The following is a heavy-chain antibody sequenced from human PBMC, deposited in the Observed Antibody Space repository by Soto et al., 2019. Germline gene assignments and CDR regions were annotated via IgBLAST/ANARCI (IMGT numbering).Heavy chain of an antibody. CDR3: VSQRTTVIPQAYFDY. D-gene: IGHD4-4*01. J-gene: IGHJ4*02. Sequence: SETLSLTCTVSGGSVTNSRYYSVWIRQSPGKVLEWIGSVYYRGRSYSKSSVKSRVTISVDTSKNQFSLNLNSVTASDTAVYFCVSQRTTVIPQAYFDYWGPGALVTVAS. CDR2: VYYRGRS. CDR1: GGSVTNSRYY. V-gene: IGHV4-39*01.